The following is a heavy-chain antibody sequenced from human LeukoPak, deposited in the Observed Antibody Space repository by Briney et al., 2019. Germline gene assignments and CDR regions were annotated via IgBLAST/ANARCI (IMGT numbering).Heavy chain of an antibody. J-gene: IGHJ3*02. CDR2: ISGRGGST. D-gene: IGHD3-10*01. CDR1: VFAFSSYA. CDR3: ATFRITMVLVDAFDI. V-gene: IGHV3-23*01. Sequence: PGGSLRLSCAASVFAFSSYAMSWVRQAPGKGLEWVSGISGRGGSTYYADSVKGRFTISRENSKTRLYLQMNSLKAEDQAGYYCATFRITMVLVDAFDIWGQGTVVTVSS.